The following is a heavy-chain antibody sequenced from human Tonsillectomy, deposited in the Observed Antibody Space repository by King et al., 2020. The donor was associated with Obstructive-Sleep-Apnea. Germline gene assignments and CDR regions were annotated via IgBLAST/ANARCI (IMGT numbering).Heavy chain of an antibody. CDR1: GFTFSSYG. CDR2: IWYDGSNK. CDR3: AKDRAQRGFIDY. Sequence: VQLVESGGGVVQPGGSLRLSCAASGFTFSSYGLHWVRQAPGKGLEGVAVIWYDGSNKYYADSVKGRFTISRDNSKNTLYLQMNSLRAEDTAVYYCAKDRAQRGFIDYWGQGTLVTVSS. D-gene: IGHD6-25*01. V-gene: IGHV3-33*06. J-gene: IGHJ4*02.